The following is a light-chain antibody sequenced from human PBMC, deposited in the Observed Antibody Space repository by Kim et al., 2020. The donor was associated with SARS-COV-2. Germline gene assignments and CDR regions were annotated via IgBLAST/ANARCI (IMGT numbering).Light chain of an antibody. J-gene: IGLJ1*01. CDR2: DNT. Sequence: RGTSYSTGSSSNIGAGYDVHWYQQLPGTAPKLLIYDNTNRPSGVPDRFSGSKSGTSASLAITGLQAEDEADYYCQSYDSSLSGYVFGTGTKVTVL. V-gene: IGLV1-40*01. CDR3: QSYDSSLSGYV. CDR1: SSNIGAGYD.